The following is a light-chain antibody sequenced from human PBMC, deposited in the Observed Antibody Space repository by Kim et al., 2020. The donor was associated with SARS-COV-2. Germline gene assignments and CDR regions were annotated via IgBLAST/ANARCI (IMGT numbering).Light chain of an antibody. CDR2: GAS. CDR1: QSVSSS. J-gene: IGKJ4*01. CDR3: QQYNNWLT. V-gene: IGKV3D-15*01. Sequence: DIVVTQSPATLSLSPGDTAIVSCRASQSVSSSLAWYQQKRGQPPRLLIYGASTRAAGIPARFSGSGSGTDFTLTITRLQSEDFAIYFCQQYNNWLTFGGGTKLEI.